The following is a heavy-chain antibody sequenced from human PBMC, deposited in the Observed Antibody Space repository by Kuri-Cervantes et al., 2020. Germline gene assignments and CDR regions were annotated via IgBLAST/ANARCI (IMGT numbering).Heavy chain of an antibody. CDR2: ISSSSSYI. CDR3: ARVPVVPAATYFDY. D-gene: IGHD2-2*01. Sequence: GESLKISCAASGFTFSSYSMNWVRQAPGKGLEWVSSISSSSSYIYYADSVKGRFTISRDDAKNSLYLQMNSLRAEDTAVYYCARVPVVPAATYFDYWGQGTLVTVSS. V-gene: IGHV3-21*01. CDR1: GFTFSSYS. J-gene: IGHJ4*02.